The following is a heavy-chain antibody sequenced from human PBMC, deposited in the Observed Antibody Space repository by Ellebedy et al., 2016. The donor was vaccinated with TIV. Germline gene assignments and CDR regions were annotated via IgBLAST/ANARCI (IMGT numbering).Heavy chain of an antibody. CDR3: ARGLEDSSGYSPLFDY. CDR1: GGTFSSYA. CDR2: IIPNFGTA. D-gene: IGHD3-22*01. Sequence: SVKVSXXASGGTFSSYAISWVRQAPGQGLEWMGGIIPNFGTANYAQKFQGRVTITADKSTSTAYMELSSLRSEDTAVYYCARGLEDSSGYSPLFDYWGQGTLVTVSS. V-gene: IGHV1-69*06. J-gene: IGHJ4*02.